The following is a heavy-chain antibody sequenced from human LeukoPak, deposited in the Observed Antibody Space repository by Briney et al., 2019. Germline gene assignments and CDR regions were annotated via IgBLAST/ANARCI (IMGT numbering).Heavy chain of an antibody. V-gene: IGHV5-51*01. J-gene: IGHJ4*02. CDR2: IYPGDSDT. D-gene: IGHD6-6*01. CDR3: ARHLTSSSPGGKPCYFDY. CDR1: GYSFTSYW. Sequence: GESLKISCKGSGYSFTSYWIGWVRQMPGKGLEWMGIIYPGDSDTRYSPSFQGPVTISADKSISTAYLQWSSLKASDTAMYYCARHLTSSSPGGKPCYFDYWGQGTLVTVSS.